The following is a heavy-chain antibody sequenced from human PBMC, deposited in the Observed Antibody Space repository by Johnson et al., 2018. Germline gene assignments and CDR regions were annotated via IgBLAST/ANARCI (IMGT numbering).Heavy chain of an antibody. CDR2: LSHDGRNR. V-gene: IGHV3-30*18. D-gene: IGHD6-13*01. Sequence: QVQLVQSGGGVVQPGNSLRLSCAASGFTLSSYTMHWVRQGPGKGLEWVAALSHDGRNRFYIDSVQGRFTISRDNRKNSLYLQMNSLRTEDTALYYCAKDISRVGIAAAGTVGFQHWGQGTLVTVSS. J-gene: IGHJ1*01. CDR1: GFTLSSYT. CDR3: AKDISRVGIAAAGTVGFQH.